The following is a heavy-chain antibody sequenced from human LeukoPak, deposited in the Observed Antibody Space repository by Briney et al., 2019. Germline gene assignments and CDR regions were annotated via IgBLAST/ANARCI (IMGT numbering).Heavy chain of an antibody. CDR1: GFTFSSYW. CDR2: ISSSSSTI. CDR3: ASLHYGDYDY. D-gene: IGHD4-17*01. V-gene: IGHV3-48*04. J-gene: IGHJ4*02. Sequence: GGSLRLSCAASGFTFSSYWMHWVRQAPGKGLEWVSYISSSSSTIYYADSVKGRFTISRDNAKNSLYLQMNSLRAEDTAVYYCASLHYGDYDYWGQGTLVTVSS.